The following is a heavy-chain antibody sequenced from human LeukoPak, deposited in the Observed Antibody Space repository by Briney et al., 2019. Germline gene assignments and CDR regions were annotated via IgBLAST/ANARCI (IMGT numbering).Heavy chain of an antibody. CDR2: IYSGGGT. CDR3: VNDDRRYGDYGYFDH. J-gene: IGHJ4*02. V-gene: IGHV3-66*01. CDR1: GFTVRNPY. D-gene: IGHD4-17*01. Sequence: PGGSLRLSCVASGFTVRNPYINWVRQAPGKGLEWVSVIYSGGGTYYAESVKGRFTISRDTSKNTLYLQMNSLRAEDTAVYYCVNDDRRYGDYGYFDHWGQGALVTVSS.